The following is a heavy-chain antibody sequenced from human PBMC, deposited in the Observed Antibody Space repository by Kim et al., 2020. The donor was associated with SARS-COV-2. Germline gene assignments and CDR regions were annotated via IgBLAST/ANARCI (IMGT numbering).Heavy chain of an antibody. CDR3: ARGGYSFAGDYYYYYMDV. V-gene: IGHV3-74*01. Sequence: KGRFTISRDNAKTTLYLQMSSMRAEDTAVYYCARGGYSFAGDYYYYYMDVWGKGTTVTVSS. D-gene: IGHD5-18*01. J-gene: IGHJ6*03.